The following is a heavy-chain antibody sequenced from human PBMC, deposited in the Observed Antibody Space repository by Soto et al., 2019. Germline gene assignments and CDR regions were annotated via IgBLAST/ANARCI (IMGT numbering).Heavy chain of an antibody. Sequence: SETLSLTCAVYGGSFSGYYWSWIRQPPVNGLEFIGEINHILSTNYNPSLKSRFTISLYTSKNHFSLKLISFTAADTAVYYCARYGSGPDKWFDPWGQGTLVTVSS. CDR1: GGSFSGYY. V-gene: IGHV4-34*10. D-gene: IGHD3-10*01. CDR2: INHILST. J-gene: IGHJ5*02. CDR3: ARYGSGPDKWFDP.